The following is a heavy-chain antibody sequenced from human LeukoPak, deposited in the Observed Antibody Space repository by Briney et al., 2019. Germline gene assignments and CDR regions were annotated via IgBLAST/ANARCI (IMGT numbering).Heavy chain of an antibody. CDR1: GGSISSSSYY. Sequence: SETLSLTCTVSGGSISSSSYYWGWIRQPPGKGLEWIGSIYYSGSTYYNPSLKSRVTISVDTSKNQFSLKLSSVTAADTAVCYCARLNSSGYYLYLSFDYWGQGTLVTVSS. J-gene: IGHJ4*02. V-gene: IGHV4-39*01. CDR3: ARLNSSGYYLYLSFDY. D-gene: IGHD3-22*01. CDR2: IYYSGST.